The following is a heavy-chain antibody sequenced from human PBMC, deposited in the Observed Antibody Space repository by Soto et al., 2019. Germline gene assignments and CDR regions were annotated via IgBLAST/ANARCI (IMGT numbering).Heavy chain of an antibody. Sequence: ASVKVSCKASGYTFSGYSLHWVRQAPGQGLEWMGWINPNSGVTNYAQKFQGRVAMTRDTSISTAYMELSWLRSDDTAVYYCARELFSSSGNYGDAFTIWGQGTRVTVSS. CDR3: ARELFSSSGNYGDAFTI. D-gene: IGHD4-17*01. V-gene: IGHV1-2*02. J-gene: IGHJ3*02. CDR2: INPNSGVT. CDR1: GYTFSGYS.